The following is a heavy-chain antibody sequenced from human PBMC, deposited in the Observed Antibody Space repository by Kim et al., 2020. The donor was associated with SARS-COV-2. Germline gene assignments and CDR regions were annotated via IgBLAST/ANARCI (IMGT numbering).Heavy chain of an antibody. CDR3: ARIKIVVASGAFDI. J-gene: IGHJ3*02. V-gene: IGHV2-70*01. Sequence: STTLKNRLTISKDTSKNQVVLTMTNMDPVDTATYYCARIKIVVASGAFDIWGQGTMVTVSS. D-gene: IGHD3-22*01.